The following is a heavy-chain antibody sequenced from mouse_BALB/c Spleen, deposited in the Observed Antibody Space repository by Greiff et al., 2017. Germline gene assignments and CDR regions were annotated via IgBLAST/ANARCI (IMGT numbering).Heavy chain of an antibody. D-gene: IGHD2-1*01. CDR2: IYWDDDK. CDR1: GFSLSTSGMG. CDR3: ARDYGNSFDY. J-gene: IGHJ2*01. V-gene: IGHV8-12*01. Sequence: QVTLKVSGPGILQPSQTLSLTCSFSGFSLSTSGMGVSWIRQPSGKGLEWLAHIYWDDDKRYNPSLKSRLTISKDTSSNQVFLKITSVDTADTATYYCARDYGNSFDYWGQGTTLTVSS.